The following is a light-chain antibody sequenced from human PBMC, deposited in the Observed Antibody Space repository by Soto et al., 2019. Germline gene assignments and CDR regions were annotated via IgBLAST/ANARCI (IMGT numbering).Light chain of an antibody. CDR3: QQLNSYPIT. CDR2: AAS. V-gene: IGKV1-9*01. CDR1: QGISSY. Sequence: DLQLTQSPSFLSASVGDRVTITRRASQGISSYLAWYQQKPGKAPKLLIYAASTLQSGVPSRFSGSGSGTEFTLTISSLQPEDFATYYCQQLNSYPITFGQGTRLEIK. J-gene: IGKJ5*01.